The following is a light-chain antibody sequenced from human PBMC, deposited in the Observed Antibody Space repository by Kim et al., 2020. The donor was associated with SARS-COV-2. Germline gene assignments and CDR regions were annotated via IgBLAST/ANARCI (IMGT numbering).Light chain of an antibody. CDR1: NHGSKS. CDR3: QVWDSSSDHPGVV. CDR2: YDS. J-gene: IGLJ2*01. Sequence: GKTARSTCGGNNHGSKSVHWYQQMPRPAPVLVIYYDSDRPSGIPERCSGSDSGKTATLTISRVEDEDEACYYCQVWDSSSDHPGVVFGGGTQLTVL. V-gene: IGLV3-21*04.